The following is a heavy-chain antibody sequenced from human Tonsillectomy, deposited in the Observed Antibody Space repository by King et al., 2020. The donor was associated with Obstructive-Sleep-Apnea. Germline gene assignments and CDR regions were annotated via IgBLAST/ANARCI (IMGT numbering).Heavy chain of an antibody. CDR1: GGTFSSYA. CDR2: IIPILGIA. J-gene: IGHJ3*02. Sequence: VQLVQSGAEVKKPGSSVKVSCKASGGTFSSYAISWVRQAPGQGLEWMGGIIPILGIANYAQKFQGRVTITADKSTSTAYMELSSLRSEDTAVYYCARDPTYSSGWDNAFDIWGQGTMVTVSS. V-gene: IGHV1-69*10. D-gene: IGHD6-19*01. CDR3: ARDPTYSSGWDNAFDI.